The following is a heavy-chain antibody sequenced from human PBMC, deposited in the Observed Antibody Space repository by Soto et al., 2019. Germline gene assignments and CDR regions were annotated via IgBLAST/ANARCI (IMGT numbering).Heavy chain of an antibody. J-gene: IGHJ6*02. D-gene: IGHD3-9*01. V-gene: IGHV2-26*01. CDR3: ARMKVDSYQFYYAMDV. Sequence: GSGPTLVNPTETLTLTCTVSGFSLTTGKMGVSWIRQPPGKALEWLAHIFSDNERSYSTSLQGRLTISKDTSGSQVVLSMTNVDPVDTATYYCARMKVDSYQFYYAMDVWGQGTTGTV. CDR2: IFSDNER. CDR1: GFSLTTGKMG.